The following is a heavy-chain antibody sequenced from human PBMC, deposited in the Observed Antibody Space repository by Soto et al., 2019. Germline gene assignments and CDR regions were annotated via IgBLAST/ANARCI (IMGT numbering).Heavy chain of an antibody. Sequence: GGSLRLSCAASGFSFSDSYMSWIRQAPGKGLGWVSSISSASSYTNHADSVKGRFTISRDNAKDSLYLQMNSLRVEDTAVYYCARASGRDNWFDPWGQGTLVTVS. CDR3: ARASGRDNWFDP. J-gene: IGHJ5*02. CDR1: GFSFSDSY. V-gene: IGHV3-11*05. D-gene: IGHD1-26*01. CDR2: ISSASSYT.